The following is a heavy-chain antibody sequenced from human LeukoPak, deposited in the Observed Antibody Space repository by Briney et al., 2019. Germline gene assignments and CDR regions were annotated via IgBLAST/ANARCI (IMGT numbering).Heavy chain of an antibody. Sequence: ASVKVSCKASGYTFTSYGISCVRQAPGQGLEWMGWISAYNGNTNYAQKLQGRVTMTTDTSTSTAYMELRSLRSDDTAVYYCARGRRWSSHKSYGVWYFDLWGRGTLVTVSS. CDR1: GYTFTSYG. V-gene: IGHV1-18*01. CDR2: ISAYNGNT. D-gene: IGHD4-23*01. CDR3: ARGRRWSSHKSYGVWYFDL. J-gene: IGHJ2*01.